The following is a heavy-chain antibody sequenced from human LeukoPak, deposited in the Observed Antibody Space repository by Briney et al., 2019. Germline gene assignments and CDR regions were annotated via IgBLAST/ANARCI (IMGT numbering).Heavy chain of an antibody. D-gene: IGHD2-2*01. CDR1: GFTFSDYY. J-gene: IGHJ5*02. V-gene: IGHV3-23*01. CDR2: ISGSGGST. Sequence: GGSLRLSXAASGFTFSDYYMGWIRQAPGKGLEWVSAISGSGGSTYYADSVKGRFTISRDNSKNTLYLQMNSLRTEDTAVYYCAKDVGSVVVPADPFDPWGQGTLVTVSS. CDR3: AKDVGSVVVPADPFDP.